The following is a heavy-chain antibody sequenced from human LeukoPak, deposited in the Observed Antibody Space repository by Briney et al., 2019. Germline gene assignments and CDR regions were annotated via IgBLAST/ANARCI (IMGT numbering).Heavy chain of an antibody. CDR2: ITYNSGTI. CDR3: ARDSGYSYADDY. J-gene: IGHJ4*02. CDR1: GFTFRSYA. Sequence: GGSLRLSCAASGFTFRSYAMQWVRQAPGKGLEWVSYITYNSGTIFYADPVKGRFTISRDNAKDSLYLQMSSLRDEDTAVYYCARDSGYSYADDYWGQGTLVTVSS. D-gene: IGHD5-18*01. V-gene: IGHV3-48*02.